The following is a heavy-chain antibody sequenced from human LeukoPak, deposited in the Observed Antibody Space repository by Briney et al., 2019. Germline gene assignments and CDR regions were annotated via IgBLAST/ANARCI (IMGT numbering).Heavy chain of an antibody. D-gene: IGHD3-3*01. V-gene: IGHV3-30*02. Sequence: GGSLRLSCAASGFTFSSYGMHWVRQGPGKGLEWVAFIRYDGSNMYYADSLRGRFTMSRDNSKNTLHLHMNSLRAEDTAVYYCAEDGLIFGGVTRFVFDYWGQGTLVTVSS. CDR1: GFTFSSYG. CDR3: AEDGLIFGGVTRFVFDY. J-gene: IGHJ4*02. CDR2: IRYDGSNM.